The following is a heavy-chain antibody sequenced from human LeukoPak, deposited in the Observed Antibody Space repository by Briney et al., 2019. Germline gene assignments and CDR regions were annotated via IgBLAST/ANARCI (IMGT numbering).Heavy chain of an antibody. CDR2: IYYSGST. D-gene: IGHD2-15*01. Sequence: SETLSLTCTVSGGSISSSSYYWGWIRQPPGKGLEWIGSIYYSGSTYYNPSLKSRVTISVDTSKNQFSLKLSSVTAADTAVYYCARSRDTVVVVAAAFDIWGQGTMVTVSS. V-gene: IGHV4-39*07. CDR1: GGSISSSSYY. CDR3: ARSRDTVVVVAAAFDI. J-gene: IGHJ3*02.